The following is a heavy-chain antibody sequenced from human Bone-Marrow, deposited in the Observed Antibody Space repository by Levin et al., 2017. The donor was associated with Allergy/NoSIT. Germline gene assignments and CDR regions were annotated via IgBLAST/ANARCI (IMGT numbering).Heavy chain of an antibody. V-gene: IGHV1-8*01. CDR3: ARVRRKRGSFDP. CDR1: GYTFTSYD. J-gene: IGHJ5*02. CDR2: MNPNSGNT. D-gene: IGHD3-10*01. Sequence: GESLKISCKASGYTFTSYDINWVRQATGQGLEWMGWMNPNSGNTGYAQKFQGRVTMTRNTSISTAYMELSSLRSEDTAVYYCARVRRKRGSFDPWGQGTLVTVSS.